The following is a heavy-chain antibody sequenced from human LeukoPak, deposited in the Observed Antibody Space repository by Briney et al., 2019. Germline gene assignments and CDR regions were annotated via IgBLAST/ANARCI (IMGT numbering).Heavy chain of an antibody. CDR2: IYESGTT. V-gene: IGHV4-34*01. D-gene: IGHD2-15*01. J-gene: IGHJ4*02. CDR3: ARGAWATRLGS. CDR1: GESLNSYY. Sequence: SSETLSLTCAVYGESLNSYYWSWVRQPPGEGVEWIGEIYESGTTEYNPSLKSRVTISMVPSKQQFSLSLSSVTAADTAVYYCARGAWATRLGSWGLGTPVIVSS.